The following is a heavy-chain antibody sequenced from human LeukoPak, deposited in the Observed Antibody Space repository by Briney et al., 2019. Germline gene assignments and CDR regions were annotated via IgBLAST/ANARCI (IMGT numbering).Heavy chain of an antibody. V-gene: IGHV4-61*02. J-gene: IGHJ4*02. Sequence: PSQTLSLTCTVSGGSISSGSYYWSWIRQPAGKGLEWIGRIYTSGSTNYNPSLKSRVTISVDTSKNQFSLKLCTVTAADTAVYYCAREHPNIPFDYWGQGTLVTVSS. CDR3: AREHPNIPFDY. D-gene: IGHD2/OR15-2a*01. CDR2: IYTSGST. CDR1: GGSISSGSYY.